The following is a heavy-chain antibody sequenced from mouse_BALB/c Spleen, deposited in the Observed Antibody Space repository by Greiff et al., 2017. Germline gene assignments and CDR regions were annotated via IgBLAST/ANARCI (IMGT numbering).Heavy chain of an antibody. Sequence: QVQLQQSGPQLVRPGASVKISCKASGYSFTSYWMHWVKQRPGQGLEWIGMIDPSDSETRLNQKFKDKATLTVDKSSSTAYMQLSSPTSEDSAVYYCAATMITTGGYAMDYWGQGTSVTVSS. CDR1: GYSFTSYW. D-gene: IGHD2-4*01. J-gene: IGHJ4*01. CDR2: IDPSDSET. CDR3: AATMITTGGYAMDY. V-gene: IGHV1-74*01.